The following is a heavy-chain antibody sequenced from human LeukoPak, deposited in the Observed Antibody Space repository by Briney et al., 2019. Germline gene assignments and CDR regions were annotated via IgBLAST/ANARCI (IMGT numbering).Heavy chain of an antibody. V-gene: IGHV3-48*02. CDR1: GFTFSSYS. Sequence: GGSLRLSCAASGFTFSSYSMNWVRQAPGKGLEWVSYIGTSSSTIYYADSVKGRFTISRDNAKNSLYLQMNSLRDEDTAVYYCAKHDYGGNPGDYWGQGTLVTVSS. CDR2: IGTSSSTI. D-gene: IGHD4-23*01. J-gene: IGHJ4*02. CDR3: AKHDYGGNPGDY.